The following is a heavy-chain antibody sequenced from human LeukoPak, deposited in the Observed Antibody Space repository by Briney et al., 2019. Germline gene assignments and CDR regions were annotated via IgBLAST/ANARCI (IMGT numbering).Heavy chain of an antibody. D-gene: IGHD3-16*01. CDR2: INPRGGVT. CDR3: ARDGSHWDFDS. J-gene: IGHJ4*02. CDR1: GYMFINDY. V-gene: IGHV1-46*01. Sequence: GSVKVSCKASGYMFINDYIHWVRQAPGQGLEWMGRINPRGGVTIYAQNFQGRLTVTRDTSTSTVLMELTSLRSEDTAVYYCARDGSHWDFDSWGQGTLVTVSS.